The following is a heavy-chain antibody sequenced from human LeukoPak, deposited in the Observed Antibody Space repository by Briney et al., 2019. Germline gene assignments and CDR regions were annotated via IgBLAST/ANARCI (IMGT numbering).Heavy chain of an antibody. J-gene: IGHJ4*02. CDR1: GFTFSASP. D-gene: IGHD5-12*01. CDR3: AKDFSGYLTLFDY. CDR2: ISYDGSNK. Sequence: PGGSLRLSCTASGFTFSASPMHWVRQAPGKGLEWVAVISYDGSNKYYADSVKGRFTISRDNSKNTLYLQMNSLRAEDTAVYYCAKDFSGYLTLFDYWGQGTLVTVSS. V-gene: IGHV3-30*04.